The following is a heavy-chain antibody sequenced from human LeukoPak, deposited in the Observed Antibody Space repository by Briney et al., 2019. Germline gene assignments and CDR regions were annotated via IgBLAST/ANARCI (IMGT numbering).Heavy chain of an antibody. D-gene: IGHD5-24*01. V-gene: IGHV4-34*01. Sequence: SETLSLTCAVYGGSFSGYYWSWIRQPPGRGLEWIGEINHSGSTNYNPSLKSRVTISLDTSKNRFSLKLNSVTAADTAVYYCAAGWLQMRAWGQGTLVTVSS. CDR2: INHSGST. CDR3: AAGWLQMRA. J-gene: IGHJ4*02. CDR1: GGSFSGYY.